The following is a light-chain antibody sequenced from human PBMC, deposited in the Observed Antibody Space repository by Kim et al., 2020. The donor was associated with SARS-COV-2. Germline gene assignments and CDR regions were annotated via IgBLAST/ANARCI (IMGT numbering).Light chain of an antibody. Sequence: PGERATLSCRASQSVSSNLAWYQQKPGQAPRLLIYDASNRATGIPARFSGSGSGTDFTLTIDSLDSEDFAVYYCQQRSKWPLTFGGGTMVDI. CDR1: QSVSSN. V-gene: IGKV3-11*01. CDR2: DAS. CDR3: QQRSKWPLT. J-gene: IGKJ4*01.